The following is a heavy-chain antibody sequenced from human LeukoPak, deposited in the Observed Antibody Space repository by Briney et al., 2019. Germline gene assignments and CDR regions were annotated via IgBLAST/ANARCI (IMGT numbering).Heavy chain of an antibody. CDR2: IWYDGSNK. CDR3: AREAWPYYYDSSGYYSDY. J-gene: IGHJ4*02. Sequence: GGSLRLSCAASGFTFSSYGMHWVRQAPGKGLEWVAVIWYDGSNKYYADSVKGRFTISRDNSKNTLYLQMNSLRAEDTAVYYCAREAWPYYYDSSGYYSDYWGQGTLVTVSS. D-gene: IGHD3-22*01. CDR1: GFTFSSYG. V-gene: IGHV3-33*01.